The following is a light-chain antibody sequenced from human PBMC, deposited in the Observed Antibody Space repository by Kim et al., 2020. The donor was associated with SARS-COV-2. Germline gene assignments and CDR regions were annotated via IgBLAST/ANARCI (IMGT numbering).Light chain of an antibody. V-gene: IGKV3-15*01. J-gene: IGKJ3*01. Sequence: SVSPGERATLSCRASQSVGSDVAWYQQKPGRSPRLLIYGASTRNTDVPDRFSGTGSGIEFTLTINSLQSEDFALYYCQQYSNWPSFGPGTKVDIK. CDR1: QSVGSD. CDR2: GAS. CDR3: QQYSNWPS.